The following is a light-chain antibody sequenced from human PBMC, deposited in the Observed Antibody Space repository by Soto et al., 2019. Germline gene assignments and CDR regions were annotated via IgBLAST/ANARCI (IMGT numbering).Light chain of an antibody. CDR2: GAS. Sequence: EIVLTQSPATLSVSPGDRATLSCRASQYIGTNLAWYHQKPGQAPRLLIYGASTRATGIPARFSGSGSGTEFTLTISSLQSEDFAVYYCQQYYDWPITFGQGTRLEIK. CDR1: QYIGTN. V-gene: IGKV3-15*01. CDR3: QQYYDWPIT. J-gene: IGKJ5*01.